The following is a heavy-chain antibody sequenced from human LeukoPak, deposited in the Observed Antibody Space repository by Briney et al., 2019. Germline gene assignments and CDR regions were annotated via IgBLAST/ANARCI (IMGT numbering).Heavy chain of an antibody. CDR1: GFSFSTHG. J-gene: IGHJ4*02. CDR2: IFGSGGSA. CDR3: GKTTTGYSSGQKPAWPVDY. V-gene: IGHV3-23*01. D-gene: IGHD6-19*01. Sequence: GGSLRLSCAASGFSFSTHGISWVRQAPGKGLEWVAGIFGSGGSAHYADSAKGRFTISRDNSKNTVYLQINSLRAEDTAVYYCGKTTTGYSSGQKPAWPVDYWGQGTLVTVSS.